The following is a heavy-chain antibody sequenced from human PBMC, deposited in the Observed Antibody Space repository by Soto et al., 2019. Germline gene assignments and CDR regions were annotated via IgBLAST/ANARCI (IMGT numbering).Heavy chain of an antibody. V-gene: IGHV4-31*03. D-gene: IGHD3-22*01. CDR2: IYSTEST. J-gene: IGHJ4*02. Sequence: SETLSLTCTVSGGSISSASYYWTWIRQHPGKGLEWIGYIYSTESTNYNPSLKSRLTISVDMSASQFSLKLSSVTVADTAVYYCARSDSSTKTRYYFDNWGQGTLVTVSS. CDR1: GGSISSASYY. CDR3: ARSDSSTKTRYYFDN.